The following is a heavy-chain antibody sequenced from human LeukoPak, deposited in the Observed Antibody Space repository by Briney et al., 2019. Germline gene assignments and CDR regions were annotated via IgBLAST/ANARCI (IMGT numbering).Heavy chain of an antibody. CDR1: GYTFTSYG. Sequence: GASVKVSCKASGYTFTSYGISWVRQAPGQGLEWMGRIIPILGIANYAQKFQGRVTITADKSTSTAYMELSSLRSEDTAVYYCARDGWIQLLYYFDYWGQGTLVTVSS. V-gene: IGHV1-69*04. J-gene: IGHJ4*02. CDR3: ARDGWIQLLYYFDY. CDR2: IIPILGIA. D-gene: IGHD5-18*01.